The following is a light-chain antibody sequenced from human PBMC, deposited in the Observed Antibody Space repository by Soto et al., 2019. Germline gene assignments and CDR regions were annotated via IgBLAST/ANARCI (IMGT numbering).Light chain of an antibody. Sequence: DIQMTQSPSSLSASVEDRVIITCRASQTINNQLAWYQQKPGKAPKLPIYDVSTLESGVPSRFSGSGSGTEFTLTISSLQPDDFATYYCQQYNSYWKMFGQGTKVDNK. CDR1: QTINNQ. V-gene: IGKV1-5*01. CDR2: DVS. CDR3: QQYNSYWKM. J-gene: IGKJ1*01.